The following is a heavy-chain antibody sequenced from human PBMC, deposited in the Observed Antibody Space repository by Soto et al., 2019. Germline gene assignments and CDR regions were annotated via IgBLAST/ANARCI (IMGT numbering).Heavy chain of an antibody. Sequence: QMQLVESGGDLVKPGGSLRLSCAASGFNFGDYYMSWVRQAPGKGREWVSFVSSTGGYTKYSDSVGGRFTVSRDNGKNSLHLQLNSLRVDDTAVYYCARLRVGVNWYFDLWGRVTLVTVSS. CDR2: VSSTGGYT. CDR3: ARLRVGVNWYFDL. V-gene: IGHV3-11*06. CDR1: GFNFGDYY. D-gene: IGHD1-26*01. J-gene: IGHJ2*01.